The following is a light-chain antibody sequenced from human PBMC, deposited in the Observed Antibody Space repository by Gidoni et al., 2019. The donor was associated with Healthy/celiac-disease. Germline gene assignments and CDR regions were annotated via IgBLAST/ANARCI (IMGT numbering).Light chain of an antibody. CDR3: QVWDSSSDLGV. CDR1: NIGSKS. CDR2: ADS. J-gene: IGLJ2*01. Sequence: SYVLTQPPSVSVAPGQTARITCGGNNIGSKSVHWYQQKPDQAPVLVVYADSDRPSGFPERFTGSNSGNTATLTISRVEAGDEADYYCQVWDSSSDLGVFGGGTKLTVL. V-gene: IGLV3-21*02.